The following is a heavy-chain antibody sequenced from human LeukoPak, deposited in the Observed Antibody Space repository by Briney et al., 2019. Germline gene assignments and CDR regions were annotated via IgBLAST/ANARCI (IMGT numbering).Heavy chain of an antibody. CDR2: IGTSGITV. J-gene: IGHJ6*03. CDR1: GFTFSSYG. D-gene: IGHD2-15*01. Sequence: GGSLRLSCAASGFTFSSYGMHWVRQAPGKGLEWVSYIGTSGITVYYADSVKGRFTISRDNARNSLYLQMNSLRAEDTAVYYCARDPPGGCSGGNCYPSYYYMDVWGKGTTVTVSS. CDR3: ARDPPGGCSGGNCYPSYYYMDV. V-gene: IGHV3-48*04.